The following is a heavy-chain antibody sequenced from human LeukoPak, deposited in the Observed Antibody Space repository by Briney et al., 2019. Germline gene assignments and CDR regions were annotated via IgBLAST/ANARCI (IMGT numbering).Heavy chain of an antibody. CDR1: GYSFTSYW. D-gene: IGHD3-9*01. CDR3: ASSKGDPTGWDP. V-gene: IGHV5-51*01. Sequence: GESLKISCKGSGYSFTSYWIGSVRQMPAKGLEWMGIIYPGDSDTTYSPPFQRHLTISADKSISTAYLQWSSLKASDTAMYYCASSKGDPTGWDPWGQGTLVTVSS. CDR2: IYPGDSDT. J-gene: IGHJ5*02.